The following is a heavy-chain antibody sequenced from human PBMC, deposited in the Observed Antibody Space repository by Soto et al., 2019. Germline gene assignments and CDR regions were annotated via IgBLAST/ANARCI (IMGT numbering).Heavy chain of an antibody. CDR2: ISYDGNNK. Sequence: TGGSLRLSCAASGFTFSNYGMHWVRQAPGKGLEWVAVISYDGNNKYYADSVKGRFTISRDNSKNTLYLQMNSLRAEDTAVYYCVKDLMTIFGVAIDYYYYGMDVWGQGTTVTVSS. D-gene: IGHD3-3*01. CDR1: GFTFSNYG. J-gene: IGHJ6*02. V-gene: IGHV3-30*18. CDR3: VKDLMTIFGVAIDYYYYGMDV.